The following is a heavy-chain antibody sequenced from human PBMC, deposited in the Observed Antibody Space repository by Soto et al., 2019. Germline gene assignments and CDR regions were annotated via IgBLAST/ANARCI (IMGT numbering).Heavy chain of an antibody. V-gene: IGHV1-69*12. Sequence: QVQLVQSGAAVKKPGSSVKVSCKASGGTFSSYAISWVRQAPGQGLEWMGGIIPIFGTANYAQKFQGRVTITADESTSTAYMELSSLRSEDTAVYYCASRGIAAAGTFYYYGMDVWGQGTTVTVSS. D-gene: IGHD6-13*01. CDR3: ASRGIAAAGTFYYYGMDV. CDR2: IIPIFGTA. J-gene: IGHJ6*02. CDR1: GGTFSSYA.